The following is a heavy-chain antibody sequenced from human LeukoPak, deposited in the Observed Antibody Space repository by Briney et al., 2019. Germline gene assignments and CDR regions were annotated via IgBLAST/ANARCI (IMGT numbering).Heavy chain of an antibody. Sequence: SETLSLTCAVYGGSFSGYYWSWIRQPPGKGLEWIGSIYYTGGTFYSPSLKSRVTISVDTSSNQFSLKVSSVTAADTAVYYCAREEASAGDYWGQGTLVTVSS. V-gene: IGHV4-34*01. CDR2: IYYTGGT. J-gene: IGHJ4*02. CDR1: GGSFSGYY. CDR3: AREEASAGDY. D-gene: IGHD6-13*01.